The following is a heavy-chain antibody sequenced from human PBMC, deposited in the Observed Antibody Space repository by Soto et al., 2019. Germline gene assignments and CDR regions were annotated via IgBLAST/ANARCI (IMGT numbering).Heavy chain of an antibody. CDR1: GFPLSTYG. J-gene: IGHJ6*02. CDR2: TTGTGGNT. CDR3: ARIRGYWYGLDV. Sequence: PGGSLTLSCAASGFPLSTYGMTWVRQAPGKGLEWVSATTGTGGNTYYVDSVKGRFTSSRDNSKNMLYLQVNSLRVEDTAVYYCARIRGYWYGLDVWGQGTTVTVSS. V-gene: IGHV3-23*01.